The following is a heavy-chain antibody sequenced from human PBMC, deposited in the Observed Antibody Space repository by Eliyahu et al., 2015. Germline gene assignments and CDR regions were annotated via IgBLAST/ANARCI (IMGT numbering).Heavy chain of an antibody. CDR1: GFPFSXYS. Sequence: EVQLVESGGGLVQPGGSLRLSCAASGFPFSXYSMNWVRQAPGKGLXWVSYISSSSSTIYYADSVKGRFTISRDNAKNSLYLQMNSLRAEDTAVYYCARDRRSYGRLDAFDIWGQGTMVTVSS. D-gene: IGHD5-18*01. V-gene: IGHV3-48*01. CDR3: ARDRRSYGRLDAFDI. J-gene: IGHJ3*02. CDR2: ISSSSSTI.